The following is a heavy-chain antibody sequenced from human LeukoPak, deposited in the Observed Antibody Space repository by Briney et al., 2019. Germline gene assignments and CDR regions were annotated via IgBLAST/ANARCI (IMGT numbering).Heavy chain of an antibody. CDR3: VKVQAYGDYVHFDY. D-gene: IGHD4-17*01. CDR1: GFTFSSHA. Sequence: VGSLCPSRSASGFTFSSHAMYWVRQAPGKGLEYVSGISSNGGSTYYADPVKGRFTISRDNSKNTLYIQMSSLRAEDTAVYYCVKVQAYGDYVHFDYWGQGAMVADSS. V-gene: IGHV3-64*05. CDR2: ISSNGGST. J-gene: IGHJ4*02.